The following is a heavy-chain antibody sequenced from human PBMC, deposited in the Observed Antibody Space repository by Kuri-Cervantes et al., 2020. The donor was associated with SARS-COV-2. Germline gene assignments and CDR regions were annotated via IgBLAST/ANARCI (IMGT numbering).Heavy chain of an antibody. D-gene: IGHD1-26*01. CDR1: GYTFSSNA. Sequence: SVKVSCKASGYTFSSNAIHWVRQAPGQGLEWMGGIIPIFGTANYAQKFQGRVTITADESTSTAYMELSSLRSEDTAVYYCAAPHHLGIVEAMGAFDIWGQGTMVTVSS. CDR2: IIPIFGTA. J-gene: IGHJ3*02. CDR3: AAPHHLGIVEAMGAFDI. V-gene: IGHV1-69*13.